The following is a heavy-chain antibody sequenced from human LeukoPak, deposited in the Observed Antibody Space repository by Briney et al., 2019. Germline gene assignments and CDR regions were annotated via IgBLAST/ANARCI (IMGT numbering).Heavy chain of an antibody. Sequence: GGSLRLSCAASGFTFSSYWMSWVRQAPGKGLEWVSVISDSGGSTYYADSVKGRFTISRDNSKNTLYLQLNSLRAEDTAVYYCAFRPFCGSCGXSNWGSLDYWGQGTLVTVS. V-gene: IGHV3-23*01. CDR3: AFRPFCGSCGXSNWGSLDY. CDR2: ISDSGGST. J-gene: IGHJ4*02. CDR1: GFTFSSYW. D-gene: IGHD2-15*01.